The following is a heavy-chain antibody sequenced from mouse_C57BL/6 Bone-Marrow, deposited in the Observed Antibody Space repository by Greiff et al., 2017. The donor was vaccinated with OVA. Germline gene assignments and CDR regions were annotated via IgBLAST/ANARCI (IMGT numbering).Heavy chain of an antibody. D-gene: IGHD1-1*01. CDR3: ARRGYYGSPFAY. Sequence: EVQRVESGGDLVKPGGSLKLSCAASGFTFSSYGMSWVRQTPDKRLEWVATISSGGSYTYYPDSVKGRFTISRDNAKNTLYLQMSSLKSEDTAMYYGARRGYYGSPFAYWGQGTLVTVSA. J-gene: IGHJ3*01. CDR1: GFTFSSYG. CDR2: ISSGGSYT. V-gene: IGHV5-6*01.